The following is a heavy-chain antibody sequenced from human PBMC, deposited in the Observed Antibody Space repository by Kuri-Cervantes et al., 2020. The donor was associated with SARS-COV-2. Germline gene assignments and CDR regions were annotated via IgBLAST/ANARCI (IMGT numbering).Heavy chain of an antibody. CDR1: GGSISSSSSD. CDR2: IYYSGST. V-gene: IGHV4-39*07. J-gene: IGHJ4*02. CDR3: ARARPSPGLGVFDY. Sequence: GSLRLSCTVSGGSISSSSSDWGWIRQPPGKGLEWMGGIYYSGSTYYNPSLKSRVTISVDTSKNQFSLELSAVTAADSAVYYCARARPSPGLGVFDYWGQGTLVTVSS. D-gene: IGHD3-16*01.